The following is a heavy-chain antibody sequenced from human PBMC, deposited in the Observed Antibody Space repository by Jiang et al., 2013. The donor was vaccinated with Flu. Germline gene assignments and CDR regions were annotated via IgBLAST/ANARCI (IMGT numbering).Heavy chain of an antibody. J-gene: IGHJ3*01. CDR3: ASNLRLLESLQPLPIGDAFDV. D-gene: IGHD3-3*01. Sequence: VQLLESGGGLVQPGGSLTLSCEASGFKFSAFEMNWVRQAPGQGLDWISYIDHSGSPKYYADSVKGRFTISRDNAKNSLYLQMNSLRVEDTAVYFCASNLRLLESLQPLPIGDAFDVWGQGTTVAVSS. V-gene: IGHV3-48*03. CDR1: GFKFSAFE. CDR2: IDHSGSPK.